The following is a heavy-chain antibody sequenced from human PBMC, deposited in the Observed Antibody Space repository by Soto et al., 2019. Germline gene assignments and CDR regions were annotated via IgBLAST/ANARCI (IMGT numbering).Heavy chain of an antibody. D-gene: IGHD3-16*01. CDR1: GGSFSGYY. CDR2: INHSGST. J-gene: IGHJ2*01. Sequence: SETLSLTCAVYGGSFSGYYWSWIRQPPGKGLEWIGEINHSGSTNYNPSLKSRVTISVDTSKNQFSLKLSSVTAADTAVYYCASTWRPHWYFDLWGRGTLVTVSS. V-gene: IGHV4-34*01. CDR3: ASTWRPHWYFDL.